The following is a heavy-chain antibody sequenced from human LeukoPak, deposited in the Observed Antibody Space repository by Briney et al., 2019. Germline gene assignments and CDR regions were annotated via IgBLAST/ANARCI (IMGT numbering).Heavy chain of an antibody. CDR1: GFTFNSYG. CDR2: IRYDGSNK. D-gene: IGHD2-2*01. V-gene: IGHV3-30*02. Sequence: GGSLRLSCAASGFTFNSYGMHWVRQAPGKGLEWVAFIRYDGSNKYYADSVKGRFTISRDNSKNTLYLQMSSLRAEDTAVYYCAKDPDPVVPPAMRWFDPWGQGTLVTVSS. J-gene: IGHJ5*02. CDR3: AKDPDPVVPPAMRWFDP.